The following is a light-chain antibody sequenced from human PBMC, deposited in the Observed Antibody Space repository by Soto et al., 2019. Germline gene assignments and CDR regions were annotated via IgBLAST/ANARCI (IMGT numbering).Light chain of an antibody. CDR2: GAS. CDR3: QQYTNWPPL. CDR1: QSVSSN. V-gene: IGKV3-15*01. J-gene: IGKJ4*01. Sequence: EIVMTQSPATLSVSPGERATLSCRASQSVSSNLAWYQQKPGQAPRLLIYGASTRATGIPARFSGRGSGTEFTLTISSLQSEDFAVYYCQQYTNWPPLFGGGTKVEIK.